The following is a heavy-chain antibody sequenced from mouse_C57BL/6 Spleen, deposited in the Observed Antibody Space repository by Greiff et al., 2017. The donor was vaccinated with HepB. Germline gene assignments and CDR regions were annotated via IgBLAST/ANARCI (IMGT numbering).Heavy chain of an antibody. CDR1: GYTFTSYW. V-gene: IGHV1-64*01. CDR2: IHPNSGST. D-gene: IGHD2-1*01. Sequence: QVQLQQPGAELVKPGASVKLSCKASGYTFTSYWMHWVKQRPGQGLEWIGMIHPNSGSTNYNEKFKSKATLTVDKSSSTAYMQLSSLTSEDSAVYYCAREGIYYCNPFAYWGQGTLVTVSA. J-gene: IGHJ3*01. CDR3: AREGIYYCNPFAY.